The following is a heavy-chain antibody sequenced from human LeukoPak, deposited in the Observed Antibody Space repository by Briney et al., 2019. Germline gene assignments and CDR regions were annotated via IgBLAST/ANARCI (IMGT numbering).Heavy chain of an antibody. J-gene: IGHJ5*02. CDR3: ARAPGLWFGELGT. V-gene: IGHV1-46*01. D-gene: IGHD3-10*01. CDR1: GYTFTSYY. Sequence: ASVKVSCKASGYTFTSYYMHWVRQAPGQGLEWMGIINPSGGSTSFAQKFQGRVTMTRDTSTSTVYMELSSLRSEDTAVYYCARAPGLWFGELGTWGQGTLVTVSS. CDR2: INPSGGST.